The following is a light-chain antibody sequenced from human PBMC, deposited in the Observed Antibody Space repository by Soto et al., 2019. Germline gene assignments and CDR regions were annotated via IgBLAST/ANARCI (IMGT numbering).Light chain of an antibody. CDR1: SSDVGSYDL. Sequence: QSVLTQPASVSGSPGQSITISCTGTSSDVGSYDLVSWYQHHPGTAPKLILYEVTKRPSGVSNRFSGSKSGNTASLTISGLQTEDDSHYYCCSHANGNTLLFGGGTKLTVL. CDR3: CSHANGNTLL. V-gene: IGLV2-23*02. CDR2: EVT. J-gene: IGLJ2*01.